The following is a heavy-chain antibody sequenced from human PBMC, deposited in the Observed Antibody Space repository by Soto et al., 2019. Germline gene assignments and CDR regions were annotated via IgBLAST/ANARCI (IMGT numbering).Heavy chain of an antibody. J-gene: IGHJ4*02. CDR3: AKDRNYYYGSGSLWYLDY. CDR2: ISGSGDRT. D-gene: IGHD3-10*01. CDR1: GFTFSAYA. V-gene: IGHV3-23*01. Sequence: EVQLLQSGGDLVQPGGSLRLSCAASGFTFSAYAMSWVRQAPGKGLEWVSAISGSGDRTYYADSVKGRFTISRDSSDKTMNMQMNRLRAEDTAIYYWAKDRNYYYGSGSLWYLDYWGQGTLVIVSS.